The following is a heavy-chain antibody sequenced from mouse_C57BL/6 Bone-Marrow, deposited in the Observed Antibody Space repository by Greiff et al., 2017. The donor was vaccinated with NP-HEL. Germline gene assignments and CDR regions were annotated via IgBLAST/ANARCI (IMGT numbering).Heavy chain of an antibody. J-gene: IGHJ2*01. V-gene: IGHV1-82*01. CDR2: IYPGDGDT. CDR1: GYAFSSSW. CDR3: AYYYGSSYDS. Sequence: QVQLKESGPELVKPGASVKISCKASGYAFSSSWMNWVKQRPGKGLEWIGRIYPGDGDTNYNGKFKGKATLTADKSSSTAYMQLSSLTSEDSAVYFCAYYYGSSYDSWGQGTTLTVSS. D-gene: IGHD1-1*01.